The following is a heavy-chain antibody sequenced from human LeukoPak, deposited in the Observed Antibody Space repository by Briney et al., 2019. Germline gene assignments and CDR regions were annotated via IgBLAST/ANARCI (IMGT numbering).Heavy chain of an antibody. V-gene: IGHV1-69*04. Sequence: SVKVSCKASGGTFSSYAISWVRQASGQGLEWMGRIIPILGIANYAQKFQGRVTITADKSTSTAYMELSSLRSEDTAVYYCARSPGDYGDYSPADWGQGTLVTVP. J-gene: IGHJ4*02. CDR3: ARSPGDYGDYSPAD. D-gene: IGHD4-17*01. CDR2: IIPILGIA. CDR1: GGTFSSYA.